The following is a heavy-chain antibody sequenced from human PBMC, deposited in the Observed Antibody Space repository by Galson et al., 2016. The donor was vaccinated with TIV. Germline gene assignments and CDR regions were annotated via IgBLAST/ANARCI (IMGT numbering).Heavy chain of an antibody. J-gene: IGHJ4*02. CDR3: ARGFYRLGYVGVY. Sequence: SLRLSCAASGFTLSDYGMNWVRQSPGKGLEWVSAITSSSKFIYYADSVKGRFSNSRDNAKNSVYLQMDSLSVEDTAVYYCARGFYRLGYVGVYWGQGALVTVS. V-gene: IGHV3-21*01. CDR2: ITSSSKFI. D-gene: IGHD3-16*01. CDR1: GFTLSDYG.